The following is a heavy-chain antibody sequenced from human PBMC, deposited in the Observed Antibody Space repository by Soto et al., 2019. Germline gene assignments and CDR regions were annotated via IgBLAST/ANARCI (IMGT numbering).Heavy chain of an antibody. V-gene: IGHV4-31*03. CDR3: ARESASSSWDLHFDY. D-gene: IGHD6-13*01. Sequence: QVQLQESGPGLVKPSQTLSLTCTVSGGSISSGGYYWSWICQDPGKGLEWIGYIYYCGSTYYNPSRKSRVTLSVDTSKNQFSLKLSSVTAADTAVYYCARESASSSWDLHFDYWGQGTLVTDSS. CDR2: IYYCGST. J-gene: IGHJ4*02. CDR1: GGSISSGGYY.